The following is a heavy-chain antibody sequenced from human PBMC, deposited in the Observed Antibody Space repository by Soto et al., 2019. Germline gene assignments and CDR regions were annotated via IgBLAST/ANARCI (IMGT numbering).Heavy chain of an antibody. D-gene: IGHD3-22*01. Sequence: ASVKVSCKASGYTFTCYYMHWVRQAPGQGLEWMGWINPNSGGTNYAQKFQGWVTMTRDTSISTAYMELSRLRSDDTAVYYCARVGYYDSSGYYSPNDAFDIWGQGTMVT. CDR2: INPNSGGT. CDR3: ARVGYYDSSGYYSPNDAFDI. J-gene: IGHJ3*02. V-gene: IGHV1-2*04. CDR1: GYTFTCYY.